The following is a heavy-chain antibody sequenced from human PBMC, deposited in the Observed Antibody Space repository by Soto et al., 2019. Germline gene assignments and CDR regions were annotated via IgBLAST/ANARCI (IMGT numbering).Heavy chain of an antibody. CDR3: ARGWYSSGWYYPYYYGMDV. Sequence: GASVKVSCKASGYTFTSYDINWVRQATGQGLEWMGWTNPNSGNTGYAQKFQGRVTMTRNTSISTAYMELSSLRSEDTAVYYCARGWYSSGWYYPYYYGMDVWGQGTTVTVSS. D-gene: IGHD6-19*01. V-gene: IGHV1-8*01. J-gene: IGHJ6*02. CDR2: TNPNSGNT. CDR1: GYTFTSYD.